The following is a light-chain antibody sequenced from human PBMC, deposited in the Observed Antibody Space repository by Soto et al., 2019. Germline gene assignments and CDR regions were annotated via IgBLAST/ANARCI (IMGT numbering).Light chain of an antibody. V-gene: IGLV2-14*01. CDR1: SSDVGGYNY. Sequence: QSALTQPASVSGSPGQSITISCTGTSSDVGGYNYVSWYQQHPGKAPKLMIYEVSNRPSGVSNRFSGSKSGNTASLTISGLLAEDEADYYCSSYTSSIVVFGGGTKVTVL. CDR2: EVS. J-gene: IGLJ2*01. CDR3: SSYTSSIVV.